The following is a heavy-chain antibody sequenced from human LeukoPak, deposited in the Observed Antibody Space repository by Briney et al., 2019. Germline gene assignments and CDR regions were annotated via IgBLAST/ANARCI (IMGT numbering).Heavy chain of an antibody. J-gene: IGHJ3*02. CDR2: MYHSGST. Sequence: GSLRLSCTASGFTFTSHSLNWVRQAPGKGLEWIGEMYHSGSTIYNPSLKSRVTISVDKSKNQFSLKLSSVTAADTAVYYCARDYYSLKTGRVRAFDIWGQGTMVTVSS. CDR3: ARDYYSLKTGRVRAFDI. D-gene: IGHD3-10*01. V-gene: IGHV4-4*02. CDR1: GFTFTSHS.